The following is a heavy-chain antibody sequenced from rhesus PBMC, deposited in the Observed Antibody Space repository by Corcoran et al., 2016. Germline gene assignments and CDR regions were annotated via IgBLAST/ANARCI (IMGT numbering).Heavy chain of an antibody. CDR3: ALECTGSGCYAAFDY. CDR2: IIPLVDIK. Sequence: QVQLVQSGAEVKKPGASVKVSCKASGFTFGSYAISWVRQAPGQGLEWKGVIIPLVDIKNCAEKFQGRFTITADASTSTAYMELSSLRSEDTAVYYCALECTGSGCYAAFDYWGQGVLVTVSS. D-gene: IGHD2-21*01. J-gene: IGHJ4*01. V-gene: IGHV1-198*02. CDR1: GFTFGSYA.